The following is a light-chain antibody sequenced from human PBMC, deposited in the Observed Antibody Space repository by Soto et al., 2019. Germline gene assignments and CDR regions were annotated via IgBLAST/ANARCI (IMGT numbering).Light chain of an antibody. CDR1: SGHSSFV. V-gene: IGLV4-69*01. CDR3: QPWGTGLQDVV. CDR2: LNSDGSH. Sequence: QLVLTQSPSASASLGASVKFTCTLSSGHSSFVIAWHQQRPEKGPRYLMKLNSDGSHNKGDGIPDRFSGSSSGAERYLTISGLQSDDEADYYCQPWGTGLQDVVFGGGTKLTVL. J-gene: IGLJ2*01.